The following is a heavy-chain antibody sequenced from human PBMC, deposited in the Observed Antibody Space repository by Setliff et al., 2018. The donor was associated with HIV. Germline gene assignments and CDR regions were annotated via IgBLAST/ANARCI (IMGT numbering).Heavy chain of an antibody. Sequence: PSETLSLTCTVSGGSINSGAYLWAWIRQPAGKGLEWIGRLHLSGDTNYNPSLKSRVTMSIDTSKNQFSLKLSSVTAADTAVYYCARDNSYDYGSGSHYWYGMDVWGQGTTVTVSS. D-gene: IGHD3-10*01. CDR2: LHLSGDT. V-gene: IGHV4-61*02. CDR3: ARDNSYDYGSGSHYWYGMDV. CDR1: GGSINSGAYL. J-gene: IGHJ6*01.